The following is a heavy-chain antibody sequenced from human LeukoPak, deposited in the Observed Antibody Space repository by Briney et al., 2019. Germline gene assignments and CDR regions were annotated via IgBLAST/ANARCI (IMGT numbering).Heavy chain of an antibody. Sequence: SETLSLTCTVSGGSISTNSYYWGWIRQPPGKGLKWIGSIYYSGSTYYNPSPKSRVTISVDTSKNQFSLKLTSVTAADTAVYYCARPLVRGVITGVFDYWGQGTLVTVSS. CDR2: IYYSGST. V-gene: IGHV4-39*01. J-gene: IGHJ4*02. CDR1: GGSISTNSYY. D-gene: IGHD3-10*01. CDR3: ARPLVRGVITGVFDY.